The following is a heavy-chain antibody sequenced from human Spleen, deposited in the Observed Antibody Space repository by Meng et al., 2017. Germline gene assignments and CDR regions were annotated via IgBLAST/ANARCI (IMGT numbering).Heavy chain of an antibody. V-gene: IGHV4-4*02. D-gene: IGHD6-19*01. Sequence: QVQLQESGPGLVKPSGTLSLTGAVSGYSIRTDKWWSWVRQPPGKGLEWIGEVYHSGDTNYNPSLKSRVTISSDTSKNQFSLELRSVTAADTAVYYCVRSSAWVRTGFDPWGQGTLVTVSS. CDR2: VYHSGDT. CDR1: GYSIRTDKW. CDR3: VRSSAWVRTGFDP. J-gene: IGHJ5*02.